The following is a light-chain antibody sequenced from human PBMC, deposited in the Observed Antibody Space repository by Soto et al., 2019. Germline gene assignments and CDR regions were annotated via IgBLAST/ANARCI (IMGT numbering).Light chain of an antibody. J-gene: IGKJ1*01. CDR2: WAS. Sequence: DIVMTQSPDSLAVSLGERAPINCKSSQSVLYSSKNKNYLAWYQQKPGQAPKLLIYWASTRESGVPDRFSGSGSGTDFTLTISSLQAEDAAVYYCQQYYRSSWTFGQGTKVDIK. CDR1: QSVLYSSKNKNY. V-gene: IGKV4-1*01. CDR3: QQYYRSSWT.